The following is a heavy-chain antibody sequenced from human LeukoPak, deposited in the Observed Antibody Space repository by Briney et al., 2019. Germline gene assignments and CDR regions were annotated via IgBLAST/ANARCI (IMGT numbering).Heavy chain of an antibody. J-gene: IGHJ5*02. CDR1: GFSFNDYA. Sequence: GGSLRLSCAASGFSFNDYAMSWVRQAPGKGLEWVSVISGSGGRTSYADSVKGRFTISRDNSKNTLYLQMNSLRAEDTALYYCAKDRLSSPIAPRFDPWGQGTQVTVSS. CDR3: AKDRLSSPIAPRFDP. CDR2: ISGSGGRT. V-gene: IGHV3-23*01. D-gene: IGHD2-15*01.